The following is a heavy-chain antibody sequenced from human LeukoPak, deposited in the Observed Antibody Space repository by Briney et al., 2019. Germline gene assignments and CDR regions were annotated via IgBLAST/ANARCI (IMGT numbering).Heavy chain of an antibody. CDR2: MNPNSGNT. V-gene: IGHV1-8*02. CDR1: GYTFTSYA. J-gene: IGHJ5*02. CDR3: AREIHGSGSYRAPSNWFDP. D-gene: IGHD3-10*01. Sequence: ASVKVSCKASGYTFTSYAMHWVRQAPGQRLEWMGWMNPNSGNTGYAQKFQGRVTMTRNTSISTAYMELSSLRSEDTAVYYCAREIHGSGSYRAPSNWFDPWGQGTLVTVSS.